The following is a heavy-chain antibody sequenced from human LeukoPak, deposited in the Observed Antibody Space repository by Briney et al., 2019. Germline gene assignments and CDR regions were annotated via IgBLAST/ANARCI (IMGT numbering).Heavy chain of an antibody. CDR2: IRYDGSNK. CDR1: GFTFSSYG. Sequence: SGGSLRLSCAASGFTFSSYGMHWVRQAPGKGLEWVAFIRYDGSNKDYADSVKGRFTISRDNSKNTLYLQMNSLRAEDTAVYYCAKDLSERYYPASDYWGQGTLVTVSS. CDR3: AKDLSERYYPASDY. J-gene: IGHJ4*02. D-gene: IGHD1-26*01. V-gene: IGHV3-30*02.